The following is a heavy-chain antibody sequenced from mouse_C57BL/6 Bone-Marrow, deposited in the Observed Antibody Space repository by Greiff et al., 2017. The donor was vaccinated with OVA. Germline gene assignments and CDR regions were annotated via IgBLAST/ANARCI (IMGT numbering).Heavy chain of an antibody. CDR3: ARWALGYFDV. J-gene: IGHJ1*03. CDR2: IYPGDGDT. CDR1: GYAFSSSW. V-gene: IGHV1-82*01. Sequence: VKVVESGPELVKPGASVKISCKASGYAFSSSWMNWVKQRPGKGLEWIGRIYPGDGDTNYNGKFKGKATLTADKSSSTAYMQLSSLTSEDSAVYFCARWALGYFDVWGTGTTVTVSS.